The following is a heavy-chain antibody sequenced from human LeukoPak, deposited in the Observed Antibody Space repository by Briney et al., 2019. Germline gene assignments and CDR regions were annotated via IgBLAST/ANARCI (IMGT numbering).Heavy chain of an antibody. Sequence: GASVKVSCKASGYTFTSYGISWVRQAPGQGLEWMGWISAYNGNTNYAQKLQGRVTMTTDTSTSTAYMELRSLRSDDTAVYYCARSPSSGYSGYDTDYWGQGTLVTVSS. V-gene: IGHV1-18*01. D-gene: IGHD5-12*01. CDR3: ARSPSSGYSGYDTDY. CDR1: GYTFTSYG. J-gene: IGHJ4*02. CDR2: ISAYNGNT.